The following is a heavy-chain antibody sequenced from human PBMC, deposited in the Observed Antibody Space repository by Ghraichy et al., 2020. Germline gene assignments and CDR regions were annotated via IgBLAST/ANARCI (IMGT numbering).Heavy chain of an antibody. D-gene: IGHD5-12*01. CDR1: GFTFSSYA. CDR3: AKSLLSIAYSGNDLDGGSDY. CDR2: ISGSGAKR. Sequence: GGSLRLSCTASGFTFSSYAMTWVRQAPGKGLEWVSIISGSGAKRYYADSLKGRFTISRDNSKNTLYLQMNTLRAEDTAVYYCAKSLLSIAYSGNDLDGGSDYWGQGTLVTVSS. V-gene: IGHV3-23*01. J-gene: IGHJ4*02.